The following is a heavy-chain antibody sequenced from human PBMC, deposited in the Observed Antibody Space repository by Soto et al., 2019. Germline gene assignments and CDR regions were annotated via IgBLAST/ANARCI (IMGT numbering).Heavy chain of an antibody. D-gene: IGHD6-13*01. CDR2: INPSGGST. CDR3: ARDQGLGGSSWDSYGMDV. J-gene: IGHJ6*02. CDR1: GYTFTSYY. V-gene: IGHV1-46*01. Sequence: QVQLVQSGAEVKKPGASVKVSCKASGYTFTSYYMHWVRQAPGQGLEWMGIINPSGGSTSYAQKFQGRVTMTRDTSTSTVYMELSSLRSEDTAVYYCARDQGLGGSSWDSYGMDVWGQGTTVTVSS.